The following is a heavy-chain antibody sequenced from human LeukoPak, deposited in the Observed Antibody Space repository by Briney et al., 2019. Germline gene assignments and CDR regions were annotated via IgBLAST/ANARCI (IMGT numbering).Heavy chain of an antibody. V-gene: IGHV4-59*01. CDR2: IYYSGST. D-gene: IGHD2-15*01. CDR1: GGSISSYY. CDR3: ARDARAGSYYYYMDV. Sequence: PSETLSLTCTVSGGSISSYYWSWIRQPPGKGLEWIGYIYYSGSTNYNPSLKSRVTISVDTSKNQFSLKLSSVTAADTAVYYCARDARAGSYYYYMDVWGKGTTVTVSS. J-gene: IGHJ6*03.